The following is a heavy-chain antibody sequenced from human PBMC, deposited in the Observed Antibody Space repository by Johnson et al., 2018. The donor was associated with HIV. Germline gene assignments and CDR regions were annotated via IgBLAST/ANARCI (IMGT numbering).Heavy chain of an antibody. CDR1: GFTFSSYW. CDR2: IKQDGSEK. J-gene: IGHJ3*02. D-gene: IGHD3-3*01. CDR3: ARAAYYDFWSGYFDALDI. V-gene: IGHV3-7*05. Sequence: VQLVESGGGLVQPGGSLRLSCAASGFTFSSYWMSWVRQAPGKGLEWVANIKQDGSEKYYVDSVKGRFTISRDNAKNSLYLQMNSLRAEDTAVYYCARAAYYDFWSGYFDALDIWGQGTMVTVSS.